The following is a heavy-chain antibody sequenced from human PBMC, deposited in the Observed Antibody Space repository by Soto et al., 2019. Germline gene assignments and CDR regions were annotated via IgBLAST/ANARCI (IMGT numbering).Heavy chain of an antibody. CDR3: ARGRYGDY. Sequence: QVHLVQSGAEVKKPGASVKVSCQASGYAFTTYGITWVRQAPGQGLEWMGWISAHNGNTNYAQNLQGRVTVTRDTPTSPAYMELRSLRSDDTAVYYCARGRYGDYWGQGALVTVSS. CDR2: ISAHNGNT. V-gene: IGHV1-18*01. J-gene: IGHJ4*02. D-gene: IGHD1-1*01. CDR1: GYAFTTYG.